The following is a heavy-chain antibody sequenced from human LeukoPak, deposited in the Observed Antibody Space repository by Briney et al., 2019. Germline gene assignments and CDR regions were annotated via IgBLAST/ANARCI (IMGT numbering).Heavy chain of an antibody. CDR2: IKQDGSEK. V-gene: IGHV3-7*01. Sequence: GGSLRLSCAASGFTFSSYWMSWVRQAPGKGLEWVGNIKQDGSEKYYVDSVKGRFTMSRDNAKNSLYLQMNSLRAEDTAVYYCAELGITMIGGVWGKGTTVTISS. CDR3: AELGITMIGGV. D-gene: IGHD3-10*02. J-gene: IGHJ6*04. CDR1: GFTFSSYW.